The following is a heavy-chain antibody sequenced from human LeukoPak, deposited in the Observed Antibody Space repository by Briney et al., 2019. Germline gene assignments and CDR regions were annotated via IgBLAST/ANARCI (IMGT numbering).Heavy chain of an antibody. J-gene: IGHJ4*02. CDR3: ATIYMVRGVTY. CDR2: INPNSGGT. D-gene: IGHD3-10*01. CDR1: GYTFTGYY. Sequence: AASVKVSCKASGYTFTGYYMYWVRQAPGQGIEWMGWINPNSGGTNYAQKFQGRVTMTRDTSISTAYMELSRLRSDDTAVYYCATIYMVRGVTYWGQGTLVTVSS. V-gene: IGHV1-2*02.